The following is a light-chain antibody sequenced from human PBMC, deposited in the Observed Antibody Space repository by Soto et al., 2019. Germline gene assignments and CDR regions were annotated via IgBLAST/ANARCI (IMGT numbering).Light chain of an antibody. CDR2: YMS. Sequence: EIVLTQSPATLSSSPGETATLSCRASQYVGSRLAWYQRKPGQAPRLLIYYMSKRATGIPARFSGSGSGTDFTLTISSLAPDDFAIYYCHQRQSWPRTFGQGTKVEIK. V-gene: IGKV3-11*01. J-gene: IGKJ1*01. CDR1: QYVGSR. CDR3: HQRQSWPRT.